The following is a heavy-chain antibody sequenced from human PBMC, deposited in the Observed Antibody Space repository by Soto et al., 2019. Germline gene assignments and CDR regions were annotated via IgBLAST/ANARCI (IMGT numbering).Heavy chain of an antibody. D-gene: IGHD3-3*01. CDR2: ISYDGRNK. CDR1: GFSFRNYG. Sequence: QVQLVESGGGVVQPGRSLTLSCAASGFSFRNYGMHWVRQAPGKGLEWVAVISYDGRNKYFADSVKGRFTISRDNSEHTLYLQMNSLRAEDSAVYYCAKGRDYDFWSGYYYYFDYWGQGMLVTVSS. CDR3: AKGRDYDFWSGYYYYFDY. V-gene: IGHV3-30*18. J-gene: IGHJ4*02.